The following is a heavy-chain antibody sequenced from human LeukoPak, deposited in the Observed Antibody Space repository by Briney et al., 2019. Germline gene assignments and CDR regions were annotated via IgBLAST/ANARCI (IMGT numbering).Heavy chain of an antibody. V-gene: IGHV1-2*02. Sequence: ASVKVSCKASGYTFNDYYIHWVRQAPGQGLEWMGWINPNSGGTNYAQKFQGRVTMTRDTSISTAYMELSRLRSDDTAVYYCARGIVATIQSQVDYWGQGTLVTVSS. D-gene: IGHD5-12*01. J-gene: IGHJ4*02. CDR3: ARGIVATIQSQVDY. CDR1: GYTFNDYY. CDR2: INPNSGGT.